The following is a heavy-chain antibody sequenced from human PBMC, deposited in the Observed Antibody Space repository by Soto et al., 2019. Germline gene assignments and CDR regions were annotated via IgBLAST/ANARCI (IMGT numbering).Heavy chain of an antibody. CDR2: AYYRSKWYH. Sequence: PSQTPSLPCAISGDTVSSNTAALNLIRQSPSRGLEWLGRAYYRSKWYHDYAVSVESRVTFYPDTTKNQFSLLLYSVTPEDTAVYYCTRAEGLYSSSWFHFDYWGQGTLVTVSS. J-gene: IGHJ4*02. V-gene: IGHV6-1*01. CDR3: TRAEGLYSSSWFHFDY. CDR1: GDTVSSNTAA. D-gene: IGHD6-13*01.